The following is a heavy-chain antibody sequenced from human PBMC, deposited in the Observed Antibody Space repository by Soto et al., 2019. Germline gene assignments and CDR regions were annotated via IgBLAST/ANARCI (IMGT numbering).Heavy chain of an antibody. Sequence: QVQLAQSTGEVKKPGASVRVSCKATGYTFIRYGIAWVRQAPAQGFEWMGWISPYNDHTVYAQKFQGRVTMTADTSTRTVYMNLRGLKSDDTAVYYCARGGYYDNSWGKLSHYGLDVWGQGTSVSVSS. CDR3: ARGGYYDNSWGKLSHYGLDV. D-gene: IGHD3-16*01. J-gene: IGHJ6*02. CDR1: GYTFIRYG. CDR2: ISPYNDHT. V-gene: IGHV1-18*01.